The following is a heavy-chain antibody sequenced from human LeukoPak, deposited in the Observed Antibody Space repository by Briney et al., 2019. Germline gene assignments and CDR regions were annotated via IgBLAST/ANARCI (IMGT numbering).Heavy chain of an antibody. J-gene: IGHJ5*02. D-gene: IGHD1-20*01. CDR1: GFTFSSYG. Sequence: PGRSLRLSCAASGFTFSSYGMHWVRQAPGKGLEWVAVIWYDGSNKYYADSVKGRFTISRDNSKNTLYLQMSSLRAEDTAVYYCASFITGTTSWGQGTLVTVSS. CDR2: IWYDGSNK. CDR3: ASFITGTTS. V-gene: IGHV3-33*01.